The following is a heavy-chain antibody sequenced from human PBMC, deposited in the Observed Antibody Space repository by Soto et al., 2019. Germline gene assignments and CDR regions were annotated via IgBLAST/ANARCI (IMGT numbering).Heavy chain of an antibody. D-gene: IGHD2-15*01. Sequence: QLQLQESGPGLVKPSETLSLTCTVSGGSISSSSYYWGWIRQPPGKGLEWIGSIYYSGSTYYNPSLTRRVTISVDTSKNQFALKLSSVTAADTAVYSCARQIFWVVVAATPDLYWFDPWGQGTLVTVSS. CDR2: IYYSGST. CDR3: ARQIFWVVVAATPDLYWFDP. V-gene: IGHV4-39*01. J-gene: IGHJ5*02. CDR1: GGSISSSSYY.